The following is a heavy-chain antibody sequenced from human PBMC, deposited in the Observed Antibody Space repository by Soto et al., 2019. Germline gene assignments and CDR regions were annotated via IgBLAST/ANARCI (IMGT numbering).Heavy chain of an antibody. CDR2: ISGSSSTI. Sequence: EVQLVESGGGLVQPGGSLRLSCAASEFTFNIYSMNWVRQAPGKGLEWVSYISGSSSTIYYADSVKGRFSISRDNAKNSLHLQMNSLRDDDTAVYYCARDRSRNFDYWGQGTLVTVSS. CDR3: ARDRSRNFDY. V-gene: IGHV3-48*02. J-gene: IGHJ4*02. CDR1: EFTFNIYS.